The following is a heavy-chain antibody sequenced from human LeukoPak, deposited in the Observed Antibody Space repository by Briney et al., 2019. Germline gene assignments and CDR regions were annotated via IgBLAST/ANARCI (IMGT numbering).Heavy chain of an antibody. V-gene: IGHV1-18*01. Sequence: ASVKVSCKASGYTFTSYGISWVRQAPGQGLEWMGWISAYNGNTNYAQKLQGRVTMTTDTSTSTAYMELRSLRSDDTAVYYCAREETDGDYSDDAFDIWGQGTMVTVSS. CDR3: AREETDGDYSDDAFDI. J-gene: IGHJ3*02. CDR2: ISAYNGNT. CDR1: GYTFTSYG. D-gene: IGHD4-17*01.